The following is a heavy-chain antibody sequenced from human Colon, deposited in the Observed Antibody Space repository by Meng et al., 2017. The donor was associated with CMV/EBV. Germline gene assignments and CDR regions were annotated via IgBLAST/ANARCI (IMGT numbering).Heavy chain of an antibody. Sequence: GESLKISCAASGFIFDKFAMHWVRWAPGKGLEWVSAITGSGDVTYYADSVKGRFTISRDNSKSTLHLQMNSLRAEDTAEYFCAKALNLVVPAAAYFHSWGNGTLVTVSS. CDR2: ITGSGDVT. D-gene: IGHD2-2*01. CDR1: GFIFDKFA. J-gene: IGHJ4*01. V-gene: IGHV3-23*01. CDR3: AKALNLVVPAAAYFHS.